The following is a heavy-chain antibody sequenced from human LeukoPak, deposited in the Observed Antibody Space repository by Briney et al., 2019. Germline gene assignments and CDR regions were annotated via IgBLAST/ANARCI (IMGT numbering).Heavy chain of an antibody. V-gene: IGHV5-51*01. CDR2: IYPGDSDT. CDR1: GYSFTSYW. D-gene: IGHD3-3*01. Sequence: GESLKISCKGSGYSFTSYWIGWVRQMPGKGLEWMGIIYPGDSDTRYSPSFQGQVTISADKSISTAYLQWSSLKAPDTAMYYCARLSEDFWSGYSFFDYWGQGTLVTVSS. CDR3: ARLSEDFWSGYSFFDY. J-gene: IGHJ4*02.